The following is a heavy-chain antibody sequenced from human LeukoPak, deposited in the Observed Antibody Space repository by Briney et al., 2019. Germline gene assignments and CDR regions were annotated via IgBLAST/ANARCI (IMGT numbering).Heavy chain of an antibody. CDR1: GASVTDYY. CDR3: ARDASGYSYGHFDY. Sequence: PSETLSLTCTVSGASVTDYYWSWIRQPAGKGLEWIGRIYTSGSTNYNPSLKSRVTMSVDTSKNQFSLKLSSVTAADTAVYYCARDASGYSYGHFDYWGQGTLVTVSS. CDR2: IYTSGST. V-gene: IGHV4-4*07. D-gene: IGHD5-18*01. J-gene: IGHJ4*02.